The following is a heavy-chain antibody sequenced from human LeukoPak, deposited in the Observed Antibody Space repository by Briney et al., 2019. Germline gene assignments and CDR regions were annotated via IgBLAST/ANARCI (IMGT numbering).Heavy chain of an antibody. CDR1: GGSISSGGYS. Sequence: SETLSLTCAVSGGSISSGGYSWSWIRQPPGKGLEWIGYIYHSGSTYYNPSLKSRVTISVDRSKNQFSLKLSSVTAADTAVYYCARQGRSSSGYYVFFDYWGQGTLVTVSS. CDR3: ARQGRSSSGYYVFFDY. V-gene: IGHV4-30-2*01. CDR2: IYHSGST. J-gene: IGHJ4*02. D-gene: IGHD3-22*01.